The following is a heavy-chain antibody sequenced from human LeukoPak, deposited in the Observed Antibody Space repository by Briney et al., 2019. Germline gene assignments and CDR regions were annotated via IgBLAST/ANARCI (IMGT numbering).Heavy chain of an antibody. V-gene: IGHV3-23*01. Sequence: GGSLRLSCAASGFTFSNSGMSWVRQAPGKGLEWVSGLNSATTYYADSVKGRFITSRDNSKNTLYLQMNSLRAEDSAVYYCAKDLAVAGRGGYFDYWGQGTLVTVSS. D-gene: IGHD6-19*01. CDR3: AKDLAVAGRGGYFDY. J-gene: IGHJ4*02. CDR1: GFTFSNSG. CDR2: LNSATT.